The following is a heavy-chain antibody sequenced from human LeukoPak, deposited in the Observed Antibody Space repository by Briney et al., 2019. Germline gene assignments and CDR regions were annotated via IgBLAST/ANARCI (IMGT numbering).Heavy chain of an antibody. V-gene: IGHV4-34*01. Sequence: SSETLSLTCTVSGGSISSYYWSWIRQPPGKGLEWIGEINHSGSTNYNPSLKSRVTISVDTSKNQFSLKLSSVTAADTAVYYCARGGGYYSLYYYYYYMDVWGKGTTVTVSS. D-gene: IGHD3-22*01. CDR1: GGSISSYY. J-gene: IGHJ6*03. CDR3: ARGGGYYSLYYYYYYMDV. CDR2: INHSGST.